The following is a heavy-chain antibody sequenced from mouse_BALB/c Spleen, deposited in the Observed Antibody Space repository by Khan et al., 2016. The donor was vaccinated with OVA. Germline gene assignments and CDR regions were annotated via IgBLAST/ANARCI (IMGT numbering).Heavy chain of an antibody. D-gene: IGHD2-4*01. CDR1: GYTFTSYW. J-gene: IGHJ3*01. CDR2: INPTTGYT. V-gene: IGHV1-7*01. Sequence: QVQLKESGAELAKPGASVKMSCKASGYTFTSYWMHWVKQRPGQGLEWIGFINPTTGYTEYNQKVKDKATLTADKSSSTAYMQLSSLTSEDSAVYYCARSPTMITQFSYWGQGTLVTVSA. CDR3: ARSPTMITQFSY.